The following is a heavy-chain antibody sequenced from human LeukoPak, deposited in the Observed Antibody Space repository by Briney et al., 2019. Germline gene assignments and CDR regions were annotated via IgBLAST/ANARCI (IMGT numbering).Heavy chain of an antibody. CDR3: ASGYYYDSSGPVDY. CDR2: IIPIFGIA. V-gene: IGHV1-69*04. CDR1: GGTLSSYA. D-gene: IGHD3-22*01. Sequence: SVKVSCKASGGTLSSYAISWVRQAPGQGLEWMGRIIPIFGIANYAQKFQGRVTITADKSTSTAYMELSSLRSEDTAVYYCASGYYYDSSGPVDYWGQGTLVTVSS. J-gene: IGHJ4*02.